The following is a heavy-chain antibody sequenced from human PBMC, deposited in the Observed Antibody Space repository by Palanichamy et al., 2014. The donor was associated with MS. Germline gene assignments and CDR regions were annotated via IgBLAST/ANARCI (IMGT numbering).Heavy chain of an antibody. D-gene: IGHD1-1*01. J-gene: IGHJ4*02. V-gene: IGHV1-3*04. CDR3: ARDDGGRLNY. CDR2: INTDSGVT. Sequence: QVLPVQSGAEVKKPGASLKLSCKASGYTFTSYPMYWVFQAPGQELEWMGWINTDSGVTTYSQTFQGRVTVTRDTSASTAYMEVTSLRSEDTAVYYCARDDGGRLNYWGQGTLVTVSS. CDR1: GYTFTSYP.